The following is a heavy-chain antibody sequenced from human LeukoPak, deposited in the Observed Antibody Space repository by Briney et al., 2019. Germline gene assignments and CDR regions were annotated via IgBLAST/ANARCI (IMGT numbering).Heavy chain of an antibody. CDR3: ARQGPVWPFDY. CDR2: TYFRSKWYY. D-gene: IGHD2-8*01. V-gene: IGHV6-1*01. Sequence: SQTLSLTCAISGDSVSSNSAAWNWIRPSPSRGLEWLGRTYFRSKWYYDYAVSVKRRITINPDTSENRFSLQLNSVTPEDTAVYFCARQGPVWPFDYWGQGTLVTVSS. CDR1: GDSVSSNSAA. J-gene: IGHJ4*02.